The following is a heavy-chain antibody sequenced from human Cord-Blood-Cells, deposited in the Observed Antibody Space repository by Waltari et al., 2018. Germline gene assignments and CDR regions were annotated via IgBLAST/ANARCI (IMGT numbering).Heavy chain of an antibody. CDR2: IYPGYADT. CDR3: ARFTYYYDSSGYYFDY. CDR1: GYSFTSYW. V-gene: IGHV5-51*01. J-gene: IGHJ4*02. Sequence: EVQLVQSGAEVKKPGESLKISCKGSGYSFTSYWIGWVRQMPGKGLEWMGIIYPGYADTRYSPSFQGQDTISADKSISTAYRQWSSLKASDTAMYYCARFTYYYDSSGYYFDYWGQGTLVTVSS. D-gene: IGHD3-22*01.